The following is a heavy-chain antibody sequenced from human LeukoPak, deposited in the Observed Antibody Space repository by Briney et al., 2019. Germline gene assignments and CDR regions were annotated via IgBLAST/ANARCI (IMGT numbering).Heavy chain of an antibody. J-gene: IGHJ4*02. CDR1: GGSISSYY. D-gene: IGHD5-24*01. Sequence: KPSETLSLTCTVSGGSISSYYWSWIRQPPGKGLEWIGYIYYSGSTNYNPSLKSRVTISVDTSKNQFSLKLSSVTAADTAVYYCARTVERWLQPSYYFDYWGQGTLVTVSS. V-gene: IGHV4-59*08. CDR2: IYYSGST. CDR3: ARTVERWLQPSYYFDY.